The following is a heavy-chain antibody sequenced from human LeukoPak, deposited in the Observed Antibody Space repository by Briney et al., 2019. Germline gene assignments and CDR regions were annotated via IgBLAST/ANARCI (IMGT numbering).Heavy chain of an antibody. CDR1: GGTFSSYA. Sequence: SVKVSCKASGGTFSSYALSWVRQAPGQGLEWMGRIIPIFGTANYAQKFQGRVTITADKSTSTAYMELSSLRSEDTTVYYCAREGYCSSTSCLNWFDPWGQGTLVTVSS. D-gene: IGHD2-2*01. V-gene: IGHV1-69*06. CDR3: AREGYCSSTSCLNWFDP. J-gene: IGHJ5*02. CDR2: IIPIFGTA.